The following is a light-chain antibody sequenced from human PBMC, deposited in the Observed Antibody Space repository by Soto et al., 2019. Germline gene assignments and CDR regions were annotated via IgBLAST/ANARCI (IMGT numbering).Light chain of an antibody. CDR2: GAS. J-gene: IGKJ3*01. CDR3: QQYGNSPPEFT. CDR1: QSVNSNY. Sequence: EIVLTQSPGTLSLCPGERATLSCRASQSVNSNYVAWYQQRPGQAPRLLIFGASYRATGIPDRFSGSGSGTDFTLTISRLEPEDFAVYYCQQYGNSPPEFTFGPGTKVDSK. V-gene: IGKV3-20*01.